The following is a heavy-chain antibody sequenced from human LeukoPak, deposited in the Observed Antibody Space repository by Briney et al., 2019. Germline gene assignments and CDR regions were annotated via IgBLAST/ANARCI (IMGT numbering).Heavy chain of an antibody. Sequence: PSETLSLTCTVSGDSISSYYWSWIRQPPGKGLEWIGYIYHSGSTNYNPSLKSRVTISVDTSKNQFSLKLSSVTAADTAVYYCARDRDGEWQRAFDIWGQGTMVTVSS. J-gene: IGHJ3*02. CDR2: IYHSGST. CDR1: GDSISSYY. D-gene: IGHD3-10*01. CDR3: ARDRDGEWQRAFDI. V-gene: IGHV4-59*12.